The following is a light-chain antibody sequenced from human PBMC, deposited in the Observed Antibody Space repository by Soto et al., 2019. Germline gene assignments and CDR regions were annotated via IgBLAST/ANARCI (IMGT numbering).Light chain of an antibody. CDR1: ETITDF. CDR3: QQNFSPFVT. CDR2: SAS. J-gene: IGKJ4*01. Sequence: DIQMTQSPPSLSASVGDRVTITCRASETITDFLNWYQLKPGKAPKLLIYSASNLQPGVPSRFSGSGYGTDFTFTLIGLQHEDSATYYCQQNFSPFVTFGAGTKVEV. V-gene: IGKV1-39*01.